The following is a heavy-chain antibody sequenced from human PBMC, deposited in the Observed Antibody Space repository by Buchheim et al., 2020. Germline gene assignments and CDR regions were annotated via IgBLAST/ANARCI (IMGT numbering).Heavy chain of an antibody. CDR3: AKDRSYCSGGSCPNYFDY. D-gene: IGHD2-15*01. CDR1: GFTFSRYH. V-gene: IGHV3-30*18. Sequence: QVQLVESEGGVVQPGRSLRLSCAASGFTFSRYHMHWVRQAPGKGLEWLAVISYDGSHKYYADSVKGRFTISRDNSKNTLYLPMNSLRAEDTAVYYCAKDRSYCSGGSCPNYFDYWGQGTL. CDR2: ISYDGSHK. J-gene: IGHJ4*02.